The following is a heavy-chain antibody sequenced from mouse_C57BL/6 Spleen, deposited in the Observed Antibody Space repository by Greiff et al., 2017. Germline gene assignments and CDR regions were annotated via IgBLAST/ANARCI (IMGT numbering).Heavy chain of an antibody. Sequence: QVQLQQSGAELVRPGASVTLSCKASGYTFTDYEMHWVKQTPVHGLEWIGAIDPETGGTAYNQKFKGKAILTADKSSSTAYMGLRSLTSEDSAVYYCTRGGGWYFDVWGTGTTVTVSS. J-gene: IGHJ1*03. CDR1: GYTFTDYE. CDR2: IDPETGGT. CDR3: TRGGGWYFDV. V-gene: IGHV1-15*01.